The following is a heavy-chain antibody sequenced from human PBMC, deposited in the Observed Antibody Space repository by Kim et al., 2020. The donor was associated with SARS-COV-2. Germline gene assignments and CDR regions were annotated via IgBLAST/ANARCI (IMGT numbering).Heavy chain of an antibody. Sequence: GESLKISCKGSGYSFTSYWIGWVRQMPGKGLEWMGIIYPGDSDTRYSPSFQGQVTISADKSISTAYLQWSSLKASDTAMYYCARSPEAAADNNWFDPWGQGTLVTVSS. V-gene: IGHV5-51*01. D-gene: IGHD6-13*01. J-gene: IGHJ5*02. CDR1: GYSFTSYW. CDR3: ARSPEAAADNNWFDP. CDR2: IYPGDSDT.